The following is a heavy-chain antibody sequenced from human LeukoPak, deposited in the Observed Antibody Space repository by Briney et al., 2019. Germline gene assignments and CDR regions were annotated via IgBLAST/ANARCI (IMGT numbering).Heavy chain of an antibody. J-gene: IGHJ4*02. CDR1: GFTVSSTY. Sequence: GGSLRLSCAASGFTVSSTYMSWVRQAPGKGLEGVSVIYSGGSTDYADSVKGRFTISRDNSKHTLCLKMNSLRAEDTAVYYCAREDQQLAGNLDYWGQGTLVTVSS. CDR3: AREDQQLAGNLDY. V-gene: IGHV3-53*01. D-gene: IGHD6-13*01. CDR2: IYSGGST.